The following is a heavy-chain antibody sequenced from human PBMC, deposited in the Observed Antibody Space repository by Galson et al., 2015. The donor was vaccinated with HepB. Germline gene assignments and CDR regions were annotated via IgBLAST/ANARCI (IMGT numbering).Heavy chain of an antibody. CDR3: ARDSCGGSNCFPNYYYGMDV. J-gene: IGHJ6*02. V-gene: IGHV3-7*01. D-gene: IGHD2-21*01. Sequence: SLRLSCAASGLSFSSYWMSWVRQAPGKGLVWVANIKHDGSEEYYVDSVRGRFTISRDNAKNSLYLQMNSLRVEDTAVYYCARDSCGGSNCFPNYYYGMDVWGQGTTVTVSS. CDR2: IKHDGSEE. CDR1: GLSFSSYW.